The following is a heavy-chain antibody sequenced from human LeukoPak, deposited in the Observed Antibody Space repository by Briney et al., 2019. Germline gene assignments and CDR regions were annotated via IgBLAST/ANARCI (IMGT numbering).Heavy chain of an antibody. CDR1: GFTFINYA. D-gene: IGHD3-22*01. CDR2: TGASGVTT. CDR3: AKHRDNGDSSGYYDFEF. J-gene: IGHJ4*02. Sequence: GGSLRLSCAASGFTFINYAMSWVRQAPVKGLEWVSGTGASGVTTHYADSVRGRFSLSRDNAKNTVHLQMNSLRAEDTALYYCAKHRDNGDSSGYYDFEFWGQGTLVTVSS. V-gene: IGHV3-23*01.